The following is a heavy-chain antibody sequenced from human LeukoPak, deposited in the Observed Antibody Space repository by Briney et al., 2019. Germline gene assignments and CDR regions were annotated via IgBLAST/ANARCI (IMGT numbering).Heavy chain of an antibody. Sequence: PSETLSLTCTVSGGSISNYYWSWIRQPPGKGLEWIGYIYYSGTTNYNPSLKSRVTISVDTSKNQFSLKLSSVTAADTAVYYCARGTGRDGYRAEYYFDYWGQGTLVTVSS. V-gene: IGHV4-59*12. CDR3: ARGTGRDGYRAEYYFDY. CDR1: GGSISNYY. D-gene: IGHD5-24*01. J-gene: IGHJ4*02. CDR2: IYYSGTT.